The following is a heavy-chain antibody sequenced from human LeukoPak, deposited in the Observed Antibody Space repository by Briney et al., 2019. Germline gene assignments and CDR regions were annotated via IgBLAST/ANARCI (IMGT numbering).Heavy chain of an antibody. CDR2: ISSSSSYI. Sequence: GGSLRLSCAASGFTFSSYSMNWVRQAPGKGLEWVSSISSSSSYIYYADSVKGRFTISRDNAKNSLYLQMNSLRAEDTAVYYCARDRKTYYYDSSGSYIPPTYYYYGMDVWGQGTLVTVSS. J-gene: IGHJ6*02. V-gene: IGHV3-21*01. CDR1: GFTFSSYS. D-gene: IGHD3-22*01. CDR3: ARDRKTYYYDSSGSYIPPTYYYYGMDV.